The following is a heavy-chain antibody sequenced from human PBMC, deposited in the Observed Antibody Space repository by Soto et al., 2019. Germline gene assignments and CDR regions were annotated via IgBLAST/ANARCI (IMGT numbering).Heavy chain of an antibody. V-gene: IGHV4-59*01. CDR1: GDFIRSYY. D-gene: IGHD2-8*02. CDR2: ISDSGGT. J-gene: IGHJ4*02. CDR3: SRVFGAYWYFDY. Sequence: QVQLQESGPGLVKPSETLSLTCTVSGDFIRSYYWSWVRQPPGKGLEWIGYISDSGGTDYNPSLKSRVTMSVDTSENQFSLQLNSVTAADTAVYYCSRVFGAYWYFDYWGQGMLVTVSS.